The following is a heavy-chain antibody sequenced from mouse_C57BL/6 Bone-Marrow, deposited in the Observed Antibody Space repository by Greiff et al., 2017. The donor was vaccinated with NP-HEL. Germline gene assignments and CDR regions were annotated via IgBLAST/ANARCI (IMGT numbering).Heavy chain of an antibody. D-gene: IGHD1-1*01. CDR1: GYSITSGYY. CDR3: ARRVTVVRVDYAMDY. J-gene: IGHJ4*01. Sequence: VQLKQSGPGLVKPSQSLSLTCSVTGYSITSGYYWNWIRQFPGNKLEWMGYISYDGSDNYNPSLKNRISITRDTSKNQFFLKLNSVTTEDTATYYCARRVTVVRVDYAMDYWGQGTSVTVSS. CDR2: ISYDGSD. V-gene: IGHV3-6*01.